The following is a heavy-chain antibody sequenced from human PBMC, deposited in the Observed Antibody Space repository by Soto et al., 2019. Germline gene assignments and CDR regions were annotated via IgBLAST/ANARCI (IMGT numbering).Heavy chain of an antibody. J-gene: IGHJ5*02. V-gene: IGHV3-48*01. CDR1: GFTFSSYS. CDR3: AIVVCSGPNYWFDP. D-gene: IGHD6-19*01. CDR2: ISSSSSTI. Sequence: PGGSLRLSCAASGFTFSSYSMNWVRQAPGKGLEWVSYISSSSSTIYYADSVKGRFTISRDNAKNSLYLQMNSLRAEDTAVYYCAIVVCSGPNYWFDPCGQGTLVTVSS.